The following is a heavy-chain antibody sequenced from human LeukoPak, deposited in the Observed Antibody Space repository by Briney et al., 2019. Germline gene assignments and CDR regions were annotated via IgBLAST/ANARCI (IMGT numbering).Heavy chain of an antibody. Sequence: SETLSLTCAVSGYSISSGYYWAWIRQPPGQGLAWIGSMSHNRRTHYNPSLKSRVTISMDTSQNQFSLRLRSVTAADTAVYYCASYYASGVSAYNYYGMDVWGKGTTVTVSS. CDR2: MSHNRRT. CDR1: GYSISSGYY. D-gene: IGHD3-10*01. CDR3: ASYYASGVSAYNYYGMDV. J-gene: IGHJ6*04. V-gene: IGHV4-38-2*01.